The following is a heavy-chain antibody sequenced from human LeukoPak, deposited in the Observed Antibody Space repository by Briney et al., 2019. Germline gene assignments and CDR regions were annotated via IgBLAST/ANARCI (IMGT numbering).Heavy chain of an antibody. D-gene: IGHD4-17*01. CDR3: AKDPALYGDYPAWFDP. CDR1: GFTFSSYA. J-gene: IGHJ5*02. CDR2: ISGSGGST. V-gene: IGHV3-23*01. Sequence: GGSLRLSCAASGFTFSSYAMSWVRQAPGKGLEWVSAISGSGGSTYYADSVKGRFTISRDNSKNTLYLQMNSLRAEDTAVYYCAKDPALYGDYPAWFDPWGQGTLVTVSS.